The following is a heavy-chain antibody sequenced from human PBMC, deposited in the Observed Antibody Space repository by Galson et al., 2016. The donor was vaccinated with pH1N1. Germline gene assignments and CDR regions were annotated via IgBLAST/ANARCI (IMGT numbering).Heavy chain of an antibody. J-gene: IGHJ4*02. CDR3: ARSYAYNYGGLSR. Sequence: SVKVSCKASGYIFTNYYIHWVRQAPGQGLEWMGIINPDSGNTKYAQKFQDKFTITRDTSTSTVYMELTSPRSEDTAVYFCARSYAYNYGGLSRWGQGTPVTVSS. CDR2: INPDSGNT. CDR1: GYIFTNYY. D-gene: IGHD5-18*01. V-gene: IGHV1-46*01.